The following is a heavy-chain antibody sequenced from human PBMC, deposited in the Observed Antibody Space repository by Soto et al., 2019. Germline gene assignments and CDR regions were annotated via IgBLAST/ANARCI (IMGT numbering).Heavy chain of an antibody. V-gene: IGHV4-39*01. CDR1: GGSISSSSYY. D-gene: IGHD1-7*01. J-gene: IGHJ5*02. CDR3: ARPRSTGTTGWFDP. Sequence: SETLSLTCTVSGGSISSSSYYWGWIRQPPGKGLEWIGSIYYSGSTYCNPSLKSRVTISVDTSKNQFSLKLSSVTAADTAVYYCARPRSTGTTGWFDPWGQGTLVTVSS. CDR2: IYYSGST.